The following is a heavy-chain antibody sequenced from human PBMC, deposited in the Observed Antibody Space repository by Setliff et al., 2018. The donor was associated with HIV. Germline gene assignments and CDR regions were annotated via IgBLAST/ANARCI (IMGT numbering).Heavy chain of an antibody. J-gene: IGHJ4*02. CDR1: GGSFNTFY. Sequence: PSETLSLTCAVSGGSFNTFYWGWIRQPPGKGLEWLGSIYHSGSTYYNPSLKSQGTISVDTSKNQFSLKLNSVTAADTAVYYCARHGDYNFWSGYYFDFWGQGTLVTVSS. V-gene: IGHV4-38-2*01. D-gene: IGHD3-3*01. CDR3: ARHGDYNFWSGYYFDF. CDR2: IYHSGST.